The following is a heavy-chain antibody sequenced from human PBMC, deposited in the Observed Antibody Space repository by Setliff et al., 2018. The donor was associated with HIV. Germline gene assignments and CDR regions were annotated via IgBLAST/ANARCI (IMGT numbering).Heavy chain of an antibody. J-gene: IGHJ3*02. Sequence: SETLSLTCTVSGDSVSSRSYYWSWIRQPPGKGLEWIGEINHSGSTNYNPSLKSRLTISVDTSKNQFSLKLSSVTAADTAVYYCARDRWFGEPDAFDIWGQGTMVTVSS. CDR3: ARDRWFGEPDAFDI. CDR1: GDSVSSRSYY. D-gene: IGHD3-10*01. V-gene: IGHV4-39*07. CDR2: INHSGST.